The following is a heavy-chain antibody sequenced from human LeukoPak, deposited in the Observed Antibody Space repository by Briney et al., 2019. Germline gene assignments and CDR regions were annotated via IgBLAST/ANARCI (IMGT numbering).Heavy chain of an antibody. Sequence: GGSLRLSCAASGFTFSSYSMNWVRHAPGKGLEWVSSISSSSYIYYADSVKGRFTISRDNAKNSLYLQMNSLRAEDTAVYYCARDDDYGDYGFGHWGQGTLVTVSS. J-gene: IGHJ4*02. D-gene: IGHD4-17*01. CDR3: ARDDDYGDYGFGH. V-gene: IGHV3-21*01. CDR1: GFTFSSYS. CDR2: ISSSSYI.